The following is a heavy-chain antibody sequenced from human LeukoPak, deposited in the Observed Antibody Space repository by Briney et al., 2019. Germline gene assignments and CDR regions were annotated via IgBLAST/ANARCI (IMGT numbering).Heavy chain of an antibody. CDR1: GFTFSSYG. CDR2: ISYDGSNK. J-gene: IGHJ3*02. CDR3: AKGSSGWYQDAFDI. Sequence: GRSLRLSCAASGFTFSSYGMHWVRQAPGKGLEWVAVISYDGSNKYYADSVKGRFTISRDNAKNSLYLQMNSLRAEDTALYYCAKGSSGWYQDAFDIWGQGTMVTVSS. V-gene: IGHV3-30*18. D-gene: IGHD6-19*01.